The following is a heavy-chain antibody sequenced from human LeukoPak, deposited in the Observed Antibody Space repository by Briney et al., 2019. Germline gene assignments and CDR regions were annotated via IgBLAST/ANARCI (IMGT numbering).Heavy chain of an antibody. V-gene: IGHV4-4*07. D-gene: IGHD3-22*01. Sequence: SETLSPTCTVSGGSISSYYWSWIRQPAGKGLEWIGRIYTSGSTNYNPSLKSRVTMSVDTSKNQFSLKLSSVTAADTAVYYCARHVYYDSSGYYYYYYYYMDVWGKGTTVTISS. CDR1: GGSISSYY. J-gene: IGHJ6*03. CDR2: IYTSGST. CDR3: ARHVYYDSSGYYYYYYYYMDV.